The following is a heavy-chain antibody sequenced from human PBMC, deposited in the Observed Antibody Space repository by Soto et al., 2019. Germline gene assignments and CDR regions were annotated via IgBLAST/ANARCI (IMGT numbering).Heavy chain of an antibody. D-gene: IGHD4-17*01. V-gene: IGHV4-39*01. CDR2: IYYSGST. CDR3: ARGFPTVVTVDY. CDR1: GGSISSSSYY. J-gene: IGHJ4*02. Sequence: QLQLQESGPGLVKPSETLSLTCTVSGGSISSSSYYWGWIRQPPGKGLEWIGSIYYSGSTYYNPSLKSRVTISVDTSKNQFSLRLSSVTAADTAVYYCARGFPTVVTVDYWGQGTLVTVSS.